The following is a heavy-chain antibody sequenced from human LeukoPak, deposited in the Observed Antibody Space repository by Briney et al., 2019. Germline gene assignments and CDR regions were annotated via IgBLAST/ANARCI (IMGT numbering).Heavy chain of an antibody. Sequence: GESLKISCKGSGYSFTSYWIGWVRQMPGKGLEWMGSIYPGDSDTRYSPPFQGQVTISADKSISTAYLQWSSLKASDTTMYYYARGRGSGWYSHWFDPWGQGTLVTVSS. D-gene: IGHD6-19*01. CDR2: IYPGDSDT. CDR3: ARGRGSGWYSHWFDP. V-gene: IGHV5-51*01. CDR1: GYSFTSYW. J-gene: IGHJ5*02.